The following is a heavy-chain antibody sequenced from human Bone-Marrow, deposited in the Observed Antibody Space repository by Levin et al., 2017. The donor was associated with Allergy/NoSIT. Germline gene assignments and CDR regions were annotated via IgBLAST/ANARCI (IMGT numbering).Heavy chain of an antibody. CDR3: ARWGYFYGTQFDY. Sequence: GGSLRLSCTASRFTFSDYYMAWIRQAPGKGLEWISYISSTGSTLHYADSVKGRFTISRDNAKNSLYLQVDNVEADDTAVYYCARWGYFYGTQFDYWGQGTLVTVSS. V-gene: IGHV3-11*01. CDR2: ISSTGSTL. J-gene: IGHJ4*02. D-gene: IGHD2-15*01. CDR1: RFTFSDYY.